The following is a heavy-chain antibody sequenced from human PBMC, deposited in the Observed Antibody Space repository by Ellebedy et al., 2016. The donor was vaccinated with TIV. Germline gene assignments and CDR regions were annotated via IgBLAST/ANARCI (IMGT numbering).Heavy chain of an antibody. V-gene: IGHV4-4*07. CDR3: ARGGSTLFGVVDFDF. CDR1: GGSISSYY. J-gene: IGHJ4*02. Sequence: SETLSLTXTVSGGSISSYYWSWIRQPAGKGLEWIGRIYSTGSTTYNPSLKSRVTMSVDTSKNQFSLKLRSLTAADTAVYYCARGGSTLFGVVDFDFWGQGTLVTVSS. D-gene: IGHD3-3*01. CDR2: IYSTGST.